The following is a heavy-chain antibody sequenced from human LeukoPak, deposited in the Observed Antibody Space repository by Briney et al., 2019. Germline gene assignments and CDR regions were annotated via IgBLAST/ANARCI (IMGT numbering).Heavy chain of an antibody. CDR2: ISWNGGSI. Sequence: PGRSLRLSCAASGFTFDDYAMHWVRQAPGKGLEWVSGISWNGGSIGYADSVKGRFTISRDNAKNSLYLQMNSLRAEDTALYYCAKAGSNYYDSSGPFDYWGQGTLVTVSS. D-gene: IGHD3-22*01. J-gene: IGHJ4*02. V-gene: IGHV3-9*01. CDR1: GFTFDDYA. CDR3: AKAGSNYYDSSGPFDY.